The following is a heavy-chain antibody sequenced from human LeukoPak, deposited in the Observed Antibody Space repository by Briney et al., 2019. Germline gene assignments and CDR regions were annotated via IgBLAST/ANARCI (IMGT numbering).Heavy chain of an antibody. Sequence: GGSLRLSCAASGFTFSSYSMNWVRQAPGKGLEWVSSISSSSSYIYYADSVKGRFTTSRDNAKNSLYLQMNSLRAEDTAVYYCARDPGAEHDAFDIWGQGTMVTVSS. V-gene: IGHV3-21*01. CDR2: ISSSSSYI. CDR1: GFTFSSYS. CDR3: ARDPGAEHDAFDI. D-gene: IGHD6-19*01. J-gene: IGHJ3*02.